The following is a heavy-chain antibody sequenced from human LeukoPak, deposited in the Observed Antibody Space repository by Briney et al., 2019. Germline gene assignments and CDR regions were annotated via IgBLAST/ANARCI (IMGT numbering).Heavy chain of an antibody. V-gene: IGHV1-69*13. CDR2: IIPIFGTP. CDR3: ARAGTIPYYYYYMDV. Sequence: SVKVSCKASGGTFSSYAISWVRQAPGQGLEWMGGIIPIFGTPNYAQKFQGRVTITADESTSTAYMELSSLRSEDTAVYYCARAGTIPYYYYYMDVWGKGTTVTASS. D-gene: IGHD1-1*01. J-gene: IGHJ6*03. CDR1: GGTFSSYA.